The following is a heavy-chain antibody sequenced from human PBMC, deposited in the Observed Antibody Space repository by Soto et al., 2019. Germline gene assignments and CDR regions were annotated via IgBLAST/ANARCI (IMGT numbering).Heavy chain of an antibody. V-gene: IGHV3-23*01. J-gene: IGHJ4*02. D-gene: IGHD3-3*01. CDR3: AKDLSGDYDFWSGPYLGDY. Sequence: EVQLLESGGGLVQPGGSLRLSCAASGFTFSSYAMSWVRQAPGKGLEWVSAISGSGGSTYYADSVKGRFTISRDNSKNTLYLQMNSLRAEDTAVYYCAKDLSGDYDFWSGPYLGDYWGQGTLVTVSS. CDR2: ISGSGGST. CDR1: GFTFSSYA.